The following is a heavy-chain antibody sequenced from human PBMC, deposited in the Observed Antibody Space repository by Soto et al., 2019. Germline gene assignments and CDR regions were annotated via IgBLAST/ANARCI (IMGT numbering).Heavy chain of an antibody. D-gene: IGHD5-18*01. V-gene: IGHV4-31*03. CDR1: GGSISSGGYY. Sequence: QVQLQESGPGLVKPSQTLSLTCTVSGGSISSGGYYWSWIRQHPGKGLEWIGYIYYSGSTYYNPSLTSRVTISVDSSKNQFSLKLSSVTAADTAVYYCARDTATVRSFDYWGQGTLVTVSS. CDR2: IYYSGST. J-gene: IGHJ4*02. CDR3: ARDTATVRSFDY.